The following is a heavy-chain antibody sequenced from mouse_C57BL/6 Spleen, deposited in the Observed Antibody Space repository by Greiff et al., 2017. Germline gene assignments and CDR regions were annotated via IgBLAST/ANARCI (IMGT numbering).Heavy chain of an antibody. J-gene: IGHJ2*01. CDR3: AYYYGSSYDYFDY. CDR2: INPSSGYT. Sequence: QVHVKQSGAELAKPGASVKLSCKASGYTFTSYWMHWVKQRPGQGLEWIGYINPSSGYTKYNQKFKDKATLTADKSSSTAYMQLSSLTYEDSAVYYCAYYYGSSYDYFDYWGQGTTLTVSS. CDR1: GYTFTSYW. D-gene: IGHD1-1*01. V-gene: IGHV1-7*01.